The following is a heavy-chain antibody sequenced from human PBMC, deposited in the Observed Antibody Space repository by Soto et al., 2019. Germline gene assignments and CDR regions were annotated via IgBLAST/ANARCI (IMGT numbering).Heavy chain of an antibody. CDR1: GGSVSSGSYY. J-gene: IGHJ4*02. V-gene: IGHV4-61*01. D-gene: IGHD3-10*01. CDR2: IYYSGST. Sequence: SETLSLTCTVSGGSVSSGSYYWSWIRQPPGKGLEWIGYIYYSGSTNYNPSLKSRVTISVDTSKNQFSLKLSSVTAADTAVYYCARADPYYGSGSLIRFEKKIDYWGQGTLVTVSS. CDR3: ARADPYYGSGSLIRFEKKIDY.